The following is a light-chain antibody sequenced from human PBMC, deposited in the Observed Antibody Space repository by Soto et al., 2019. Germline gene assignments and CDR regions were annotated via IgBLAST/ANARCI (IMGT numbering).Light chain of an antibody. V-gene: IGKV1-5*03. CDR3: QQYNTYST. Sequence: DIQTTQSPSTPSSSVGDRFTISFRASQSISSWLAWYQQKPGKAPKLLIYKGSSLESGVPSRFSGSGSGTEFTLTISSLQPDDLATYYCQQYNTYSTFGQGTKVDI. CDR1: QSISSW. CDR2: KGS. J-gene: IGKJ1*01.